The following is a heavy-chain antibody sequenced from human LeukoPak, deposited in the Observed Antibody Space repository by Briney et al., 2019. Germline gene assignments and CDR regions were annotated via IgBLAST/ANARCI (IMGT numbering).Heavy chain of an antibody. D-gene: IGHD2-15*01. CDR1: GFTFSSYG. CDR3: ARGGPRRYCSGGSCYFDY. V-gene: IGHV3-33*08. CDR2: IRDCGSNK. Sequence: GGSLRLSCAASGFTFSSYGLPWVRQAPGKGLEWVASIRDCGSNKYYADSVKGRLTISRDNSKNTLYLQMNSLRAEDTAVYYCARGGPRRYCSGGSCYFDYWGQGTLVTVSS. J-gene: IGHJ4*02.